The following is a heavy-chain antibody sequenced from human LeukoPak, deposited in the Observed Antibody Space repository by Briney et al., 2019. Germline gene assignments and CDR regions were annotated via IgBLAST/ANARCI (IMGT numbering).Heavy chain of an antibody. V-gene: IGHV3-21*01. D-gene: IGHD2-2*01. CDR2: IGSGSYI. CDR3: ARDKAQYRYFDS. CDR1: GFTFSTYR. Sequence: GGSLRLSCAASGFTFSTYRMNWVRQAPGKGLEWVSSIGSGSYIYYADSLKGRFTIPGDNAKNSLFLQMNSLRAEDTAVYDCARDKAQYRYFDSWGQGTLVTVSS. J-gene: IGHJ4*02.